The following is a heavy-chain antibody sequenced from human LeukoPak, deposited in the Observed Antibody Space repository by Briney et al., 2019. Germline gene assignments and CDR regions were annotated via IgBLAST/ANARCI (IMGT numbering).Heavy chain of an antibody. CDR1: GGTFRIYA. CDR3: ARDRGQQPTSNWFDP. V-gene: IGHV1-69*04. Sequence: ASVKGSCKASGGTFRIYAISWVRQAPGQGLEWMGRIIPILGIANYAQKFQGRVTITADKSTSTAYKELSSLRSEDTAVYYCARDRGQQPTSNWFDPWGQGTLVTVSS. J-gene: IGHJ5*02. CDR2: IIPILGIA. D-gene: IGHD6-13*01.